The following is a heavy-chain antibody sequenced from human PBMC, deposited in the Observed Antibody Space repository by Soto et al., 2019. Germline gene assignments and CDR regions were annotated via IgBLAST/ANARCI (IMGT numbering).Heavy chain of an antibody. Sequence: EVQLVSSGGGLVQPGGSLKLSCAASGFTFSGSAMHWVRQASGKGLECVGRIRSKANSYATAYAASVKGRFTISRDDSKNTSYLQMNSLKTDDTSVYYCTLSGMDVWGQGTTVTVSS. V-gene: IGHV3-73*01. CDR2: IRSKANSYAT. J-gene: IGHJ6*02. CDR1: GFTFSGSA. CDR3: TLSGMDV.